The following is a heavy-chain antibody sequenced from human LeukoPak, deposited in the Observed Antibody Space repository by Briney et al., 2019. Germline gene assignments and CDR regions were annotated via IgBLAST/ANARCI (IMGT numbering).Heavy chain of an antibody. D-gene: IGHD3-3*01. CDR3: ASVPGGAYDLPYYYYYMDV. Sequence: ASVKVSCKASEGTFSSYAISWVRQAPGQGLEWMGGIIPIFGTANYAQKFQGRVTITTDESTSIAYMELSSLRSEDTAVYYCASVPGGAYDLPYYYYYMDVWGKGTTVTVSS. CDR1: EGTFSSYA. J-gene: IGHJ6*03. V-gene: IGHV1-69*05. CDR2: IIPIFGTA.